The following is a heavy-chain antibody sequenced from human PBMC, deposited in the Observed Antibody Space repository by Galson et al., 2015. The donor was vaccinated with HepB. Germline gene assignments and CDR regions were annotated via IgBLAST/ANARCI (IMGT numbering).Heavy chain of an antibody. CDR1: GDSVSSNSVA. CDR2: TYYRSKWYN. D-gene: IGHD3-10*01. J-gene: IGHJ4*02. CDR3: AKDALGSGSIRLYYFDY. V-gene: IGHV6-1*01. Sequence: CAISGDSVSSNSVAWNWIRQSPSRGLEWLGRTYYRSKWYNDYAVSVKSQITINPDTSKNQFSLQLNSVTPEDTAVYFCAKDALGSGSIRLYYFDYWGKGTMVTVSS.